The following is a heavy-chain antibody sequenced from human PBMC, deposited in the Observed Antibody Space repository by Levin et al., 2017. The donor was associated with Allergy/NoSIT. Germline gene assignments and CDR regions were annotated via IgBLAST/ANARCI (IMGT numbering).Heavy chain of an antibody. CDR1: GGSINSYY. CDR3: ARRNYGDYDHYFDY. Sequence: PSETLSLTCTVSGGSINSYYWSWIRQPPGKGLEWIGYISYTWNTYYISLFFLLFTISVDTSKNHFSLRLNAMTAADTAVYYCARRNYGDYDHYFDYWGQGTLVTVSS. D-gene: IGHD4-17*01. J-gene: IGHJ4*02. V-gene: IGHV4-59*01. CDR2: ISYTWNT.